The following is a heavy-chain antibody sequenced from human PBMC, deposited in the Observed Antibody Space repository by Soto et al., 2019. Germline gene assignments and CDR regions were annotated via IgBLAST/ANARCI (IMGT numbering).Heavy chain of an antibody. V-gene: IGHV3-30-3*01. CDR3: ASSPSYYESSAIWGYFQH. J-gene: IGHJ1*01. Sequence: ESGGGVVQPGRSLRLSCAASGFTFSSYAMHWVRQAPGKGLEWVAVISYDGSNKYYADSVKGRFTISRDNSKNTLYLQMNSLRAEDTAVYYCASSPSYYESSAIWGYFQHWGQGTLVTVSS. D-gene: IGHD3-22*01. CDR2: ISYDGSNK. CDR1: GFTFSSYA.